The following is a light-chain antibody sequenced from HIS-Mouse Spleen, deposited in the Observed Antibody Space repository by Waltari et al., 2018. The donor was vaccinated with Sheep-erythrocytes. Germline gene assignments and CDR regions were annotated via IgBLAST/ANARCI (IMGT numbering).Light chain of an antibody. Sequence: QSALTQPASVSGSPGQSITISCTGTSSDVGSYNLVSWYQQQPGKAPRLMIYEGSTRPSGVSNSVSGSKSGNTASLTISGLQAEDEADYYCCSYAGSSTPWVFGGGTKLTVL. V-gene: IGLV2-23*01. CDR2: EGS. CDR3: CSYAGSSTPWV. J-gene: IGLJ3*02. CDR1: SSDVGSYNL.